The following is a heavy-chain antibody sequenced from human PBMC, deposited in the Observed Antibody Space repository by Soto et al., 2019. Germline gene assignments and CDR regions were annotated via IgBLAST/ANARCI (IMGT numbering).Heavy chain of an antibody. CDR3: ARGWRYYDSSGYFSYFDY. V-gene: IGHV4-59*01. J-gene: IGHJ4*02. Sequence: ETLSLTCTVSGGSISSYYWSWIRQPPGKGLEWIGYIYYSGSTNYNPSLKSRVTISVDTSKNQFSLKLSSVTAADTAVYYCARGWRYYDSSGYFSYFDYWGQGTLVTVSS. CDR1: GGSISSYY. CDR2: IYYSGST. D-gene: IGHD3-22*01.